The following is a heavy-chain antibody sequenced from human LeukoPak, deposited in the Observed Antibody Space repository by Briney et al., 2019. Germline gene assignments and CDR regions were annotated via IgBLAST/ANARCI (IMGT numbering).Heavy chain of an antibody. CDR3: ARWAYYYGSSKTLGAFDI. D-gene: IGHD3-22*01. CDR1: GFTFSDYY. J-gene: IGHJ3*02. V-gene: IGHV3-11*01. CDR2: ISTSGSTI. Sequence: GGSLRLSCAASGFTFSDYYMSWIRQAPGKGLEWISYISTSGSTIYYADSVKGRFTISRDNAKNSLYLQMNSLRAEDTAVYYCARWAYYYGSSKTLGAFDIWGQGTMVTVSS.